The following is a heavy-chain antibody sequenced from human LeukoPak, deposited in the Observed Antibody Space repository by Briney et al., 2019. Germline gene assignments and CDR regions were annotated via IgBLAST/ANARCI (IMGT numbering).Heavy chain of an antibody. CDR1: GGSFSGYY. D-gene: IGHD3-10*01. J-gene: IGHJ6*03. V-gene: IGHV4-34*01. CDR3: ARERSGNNYYYMDV. Sequence: PSETLSLTCAVYGGSFSGYYWSWIRQPPGKGLEWIGEINHSGSTNYNPSLKSRVTISVDTSKNQFSLKLSSVTAADTAVYYCARERSGNNYYYMDVWGKGTTVTVSS. CDR2: INHSGST.